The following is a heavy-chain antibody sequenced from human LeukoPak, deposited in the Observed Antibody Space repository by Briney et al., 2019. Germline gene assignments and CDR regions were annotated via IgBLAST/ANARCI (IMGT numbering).Heavy chain of an antibody. V-gene: IGHV3-30*02. D-gene: IGHD3-16*01. J-gene: IGHJ4*02. Sequence: GGSLRLSCAASEFTFSSYAMNWVRQAPGEGLEWVAFIRYDDINKYYADSVKGRFTISRDNSKNTLYLQMNSLRAEDTAVYYCVKDRIWGEDYFDYWGQGTLVTVSS. CDR1: EFTFSSYA. CDR3: VKDRIWGEDYFDY. CDR2: IRYDDINK.